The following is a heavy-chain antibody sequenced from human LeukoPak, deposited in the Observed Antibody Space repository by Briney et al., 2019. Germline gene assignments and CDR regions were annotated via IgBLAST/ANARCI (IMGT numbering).Heavy chain of an antibody. V-gene: IGHV3-7*04. CDR3: ARGTNYGELEYFQH. CDR2: IKQDGSEK. CDR1: GFTFSSSW. Sequence: PGGSLRLPRAASGFTFSSSWMSWVRQAPGKGLEWVANIKQDGSEKYYVDSVKGRFTISRDNAKNSLYLQMNSLRAEDTAVYYCARGTNYGELEYFQHWGQGTLVTVSS. J-gene: IGHJ1*01. D-gene: IGHD4-17*01.